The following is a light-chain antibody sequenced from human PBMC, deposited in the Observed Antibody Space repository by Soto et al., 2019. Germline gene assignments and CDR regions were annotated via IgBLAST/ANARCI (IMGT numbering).Light chain of an antibody. Sequence: EVVLTQSPGTLSLSPGDRATLSCRASQTVASNFLAWYQHKPGQSPRLLIYGASTRDTDIPDRFSGSGSGPDFTLTISRLEPEDSAVYYCQQYGTSPPPTFGAGTKVEIK. CDR1: QTVASNF. V-gene: IGKV3-20*01. J-gene: IGKJ4*01. CDR2: GAS. CDR3: QQYGTSPPPT.